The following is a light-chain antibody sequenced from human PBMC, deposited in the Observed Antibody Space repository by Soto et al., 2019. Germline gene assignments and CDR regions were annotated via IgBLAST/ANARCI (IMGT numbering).Light chain of an antibody. J-gene: IGKJ2*01. CDR1: QTVSRS. Sequence: EIGMTQSPAALSLSPGERATLSCRASQTVSRSLAWYQQKPGQAPRLLIYAASTRATGIPDRFSGSGSGTDFTLTISGQQSEDFAVYYCQQYIDWPPYTFGQGTKVDIK. V-gene: IGKV3D-15*01. CDR3: QQYIDWPPYT. CDR2: AAS.